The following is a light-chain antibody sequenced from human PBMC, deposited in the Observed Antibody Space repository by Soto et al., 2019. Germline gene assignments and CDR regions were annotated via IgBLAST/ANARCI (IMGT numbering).Light chain of an antibody. CDR1: SGNVGGYNN. CDR2: NVS. V-gene: IGLV2-11*01. CDR3: YSYAGGHYV. J-gene: IGLJ1*01. Sequence: QSALTQPRSVSGSPGQSVTISCTGTSGNVGGYNNVSWYQQHLGKAPKLLISNVSKRPSGVPDRFSGSKSGNTASLTISGLQDKDEADYDCYSYAGGHYVFGTGTKHTVL.